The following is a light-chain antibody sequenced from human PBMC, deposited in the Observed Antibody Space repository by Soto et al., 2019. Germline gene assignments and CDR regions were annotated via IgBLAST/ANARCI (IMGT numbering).Light chain of an antibody. Sequence: QSALTQPRSVSGSPGQSVTISCTGTSSDVGGYNYVSWYQQHPGKAPKLMIYDVSKRPSGVPDRFSGSKSGNTASLTISGLQAEDEADYYCQSYDSSLSGSRVFGNGTKVTVL. CDR2: DVS. CDR3: QSYDSSLSGSRV. CDR1: SSDVGGYNY. J-gene: IGLJ1*01. V-gene: IGLV2-11*01.